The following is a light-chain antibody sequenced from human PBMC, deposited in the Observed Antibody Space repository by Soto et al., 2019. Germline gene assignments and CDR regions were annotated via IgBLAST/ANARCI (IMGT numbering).Light chain of an antibody. V-gene: IGKV1-5*01. Sequence: DIQMTQAPSTLSASVGDRVTITCRASQRLSRGVAWYQQIPGKAPKLLMYDASSLTSGVPSRFSGSGSGTDFTLTISSLHPAEFAAYYCQQFNSFPVTFGQGTKVEIK. J-gene: IGKJ2*01. CDR2: DAS. CDR1: QRLSRG. CDR3: QQFNSFPVT.